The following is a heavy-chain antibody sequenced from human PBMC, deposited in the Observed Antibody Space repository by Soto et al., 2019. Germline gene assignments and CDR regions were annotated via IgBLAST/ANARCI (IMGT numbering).Heavy chain of an antibody. J-gene: IGHJ1*01. CDR2: IIPILGIA. Sequence: QVQLVQSGAEVKKPGSSVKVSCKASGGTFSSYTISWVRQAPGQGLEWMGRIIPILGIANYAQKFQGRVTITADKSTSTAYMELSSLRSEDTAVYYCAREGGYCSSTSCYDRGDAEYFQHWGQGTLVTVSS. CDR3: AREGGYCSSTSCYDRGDAEYFQH. V-gene: IGHV1-69*08. D-gene: IGHD2-2*01. CDR1: GGTFSSYT.